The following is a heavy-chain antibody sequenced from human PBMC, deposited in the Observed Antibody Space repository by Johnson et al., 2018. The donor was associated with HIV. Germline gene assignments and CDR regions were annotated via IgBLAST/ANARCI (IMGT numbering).Heavy chain of an antibody. CDR3: AKGDELRDDAFDI. Sequence: VQLVESGGDVVQPGRSLRLSCTASGFTFDDYAMHWVRQAPGKGLEWVSGISWNSGSIGYADSVKGRFTISRDNAKNSLYQEMNSLRAEDTALYYCAKGDELRDDAFDIWGQGTMVTVSS. CDR1: GFTFDDYA. D-gene: IGHD1-26*01. J-gene: IGHJ3*02. CDR2: ISWNSGSI. V-gene: IGHV3-9*01.